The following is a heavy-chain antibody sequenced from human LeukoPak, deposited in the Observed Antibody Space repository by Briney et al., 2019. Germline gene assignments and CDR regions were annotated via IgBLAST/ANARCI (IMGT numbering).Heavy chain of an antibody. D-gene: IGHD2-21*02. CDR2: ISSSSSYI. J-gene: IGHJ3*02. CDR3: ARDIVVVTAPVGAFDI. CDR1: AFTFSGYS. Sequence: GGSLRLSCAASAFTFSGYSMTWVRQAPGKGLEWVSSISSSSSYIYYADSVKGRFTISRDNAKNSLYLQMNSLRAEDTAVYYCARDIVVVTAPVGAFDIWGQGTMVTVSS. V-gene: IGHV3-21*01.